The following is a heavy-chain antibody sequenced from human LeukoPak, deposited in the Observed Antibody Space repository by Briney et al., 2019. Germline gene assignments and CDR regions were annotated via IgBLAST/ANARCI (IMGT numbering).Heavy chain of an antibody. CDR2: IKQDGSEK. Sequence: GGSLRLSCAASGFTFSSYWMSWVRQAPGKGREWVANIKQDGSEKYYVDSVKDRFTISRDNAKNSLYLHMNSLRAEDTAVYYCARDNTYYYGSGSYYHHGYFDYWGQGTLVTVSS. CDR1: GFTFSSYW. J-gene: IGHJ4*02. V-gene: IGHV3-7*01. CDR3: ARDNTYYYGSGSYYHHGYFDY. D-gene: IGHD3-10*01.